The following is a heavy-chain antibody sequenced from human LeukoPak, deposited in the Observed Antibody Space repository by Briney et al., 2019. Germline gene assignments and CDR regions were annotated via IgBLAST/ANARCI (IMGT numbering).Heavy chain of an antibody. D-gene: IGHD3-9*01. J-gene: IGHJ3*02. CDR2: IYYSGST. CDR1: GGSISSSTSY. Sequence: SETLSLTCIVSGGSISSSTSYWGWIRQSLGKGLEWIGSIYYSGSTYYNPSLKSRVTISVDTSKNQFSLKLSSVTAADTAVYYCARQRYYDILTGYARPGIRAFDIWGQGTMVTVSS. V-gene: IGHV4-39*01. CDR3: ARQRYYDILTGYARPGIRAFDI.